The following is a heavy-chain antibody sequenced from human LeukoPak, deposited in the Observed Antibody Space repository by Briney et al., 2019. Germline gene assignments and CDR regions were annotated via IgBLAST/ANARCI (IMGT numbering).Heavy chain of an antibody. V-gene: IGHV3-7*03. Sequence: GGSLRLSCAASGFTFRSYWMSWVRQAPGRGLEWVAHIKQDGSEKYYVDSVKGRFTISRDNAKNSLYLQMNSLRAEDTAVYYCATSSGWSDDAFDIWGQGTMVTVSS. D-gene: IGHD6-13*01. CDR1: GFTFRSYW. CDR2: IKQDGSEK. CDR3: ATSSGWSDDAFDI. J-gene: IGHJ3*02.